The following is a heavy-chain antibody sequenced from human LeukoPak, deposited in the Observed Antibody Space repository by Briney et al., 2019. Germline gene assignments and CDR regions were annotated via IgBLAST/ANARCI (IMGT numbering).Heavy chain of an antibody. Sequence: SETLSLTCAVYGGSFSGYYWSWIRQPPGKGLEWIGEINHSGSTNYNPSLKSRVTISVDTSKNQFSLKLSSVTAADTAVYSCARGFPGAGNYYYYYYMDVWGKGTTVTVSS. CDR3: ARGFPGAGNYYYYYYMDV. CDR2: INHSGST. J-gene: IGHJ6*03. D-gene: IGHD6-19*01. CDR1: GGSFSGYY. V-gene: IGHV4-34*01.